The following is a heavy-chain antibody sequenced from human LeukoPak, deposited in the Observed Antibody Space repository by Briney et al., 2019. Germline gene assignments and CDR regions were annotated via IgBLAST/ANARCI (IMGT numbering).Heavy chain of an antibody. J-gene: IGHJ5*02. Sequence: SETVSLTCSVSGGSISSYYWSWIRQPPGKGLEWIGYIYYSGSTNYNPSLKSRVTISLDTSKNQFSLKLSSVTAADTAVYYCASNTAYKSGWFDPWGQGTLVTVSS. CDR2: IYYSGST. D-gene: IGHD5-18*01. CDR1: GGSISSYY. V-gene: IGHV4-59*01. CDR3: ASNTAYKSGWFDP.